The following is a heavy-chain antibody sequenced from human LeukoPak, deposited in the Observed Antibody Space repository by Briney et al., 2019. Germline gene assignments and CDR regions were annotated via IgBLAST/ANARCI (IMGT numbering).Heavy chain of an antibody. CDR1: GFTFSSYW. V-gene: IGHV3-23*01. J-gene: IGHJ4*02. D-gene: IGHD3-22*01. CDR2: ISGSGGST. CDR3: ARAHDSSGYSGHY. Sequence: AGGSLRLSCAASGFTFSSYWMSWVRQAPGKGLEWVSAISGSGGSTYYADSVKGRFTISRDNSKNTLYLQMNSLRAEDTAVYYCARAHDSSGYSGHYWGQGTLVTVSS.